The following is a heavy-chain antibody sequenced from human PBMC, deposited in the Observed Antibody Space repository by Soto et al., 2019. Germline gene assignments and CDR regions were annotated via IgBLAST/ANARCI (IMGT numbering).Heavy chain of an antibody. CDR1: GFTFIDFS. V-gene: IGHV3-21*01. CDR2: ITRYSDYV. J-gene: IGHJ4*02. CDR3: ARDWETSATGLIDS. Sequence: WGSLILSCTASGFTFIDFSLVWVRQGPQKGLEWVASITRYSDYVYYAESVEGRFTISRDNAKNTLYLQTSSLTTDDTAMYYCARDWETSATGLIDSWGQGTLVTV. D-gene: IGHD3-9*01.